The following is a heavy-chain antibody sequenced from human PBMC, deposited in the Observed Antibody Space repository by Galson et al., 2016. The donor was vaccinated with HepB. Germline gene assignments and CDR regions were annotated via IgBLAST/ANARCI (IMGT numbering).Heavy chain of an antibody. J-gene: IGHJ6*04. CDR2: IGTAGDT. D-gene: IGHD2-21*01. CDR1: GFALRSCD. CDR3: ARVTFTCDGGGCRYYGMDV. V-gene: IGHV3-13*01. Sequence: SLRLSCAASGFALRSCDMYWVRQTTGKGLERVSSIGTAGDTYYPGSVRGRFTVSRENANNSLYLQMNSLRAGDTAVYFCARVTFTCDGGGCRYYGMDVWGTGTTVTVSP.